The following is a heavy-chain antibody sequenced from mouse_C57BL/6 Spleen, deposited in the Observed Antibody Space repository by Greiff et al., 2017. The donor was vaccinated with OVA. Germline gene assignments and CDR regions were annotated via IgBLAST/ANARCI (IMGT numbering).Heavy chain of an antibody. CDR1: GFTFSDYG. D-gene: IGHD1-1*01. Sequence: EVKLQESGGGLVKPGGSLKLSCAASGFTFSDYGMHWVRQAPEKGLEWVAYISSGSSTIDYADTVKGRFTISRDNAKNTLFLQMTSLRSEDTAMYYCARGDYYGSIPAWFAYWGQGTLVTVSA. J-gene: IGHJ3*01. CDR3: ARGDYYGSIPAWFAY. CDR2: ISSGSSTI. V-gene: IGHV5-17*01.